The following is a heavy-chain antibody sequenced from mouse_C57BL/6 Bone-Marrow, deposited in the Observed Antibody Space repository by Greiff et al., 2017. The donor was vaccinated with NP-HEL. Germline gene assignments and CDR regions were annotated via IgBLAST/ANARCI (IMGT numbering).Heavy chain of an antibody. D-gene: IGHD2-1*01. CDR2: LYPGDGDT. V-gene: IGHV1-82*01. J-gene: IGHJ4*01. CDR1: GYAFSSSW. Sequence: QVQLQQSGPELVKPGASVKISCKASGYAFSSSWMNWVKQRPGKGLEWIGRLYPGDGDTNYNGKFKGKATLTADKSSSTAYMQLSSLTSEDSAVYFCVCFYYGKTYAMDYWGQGTSVTVSS. CDR3: VCFYYGKTYAMDY.